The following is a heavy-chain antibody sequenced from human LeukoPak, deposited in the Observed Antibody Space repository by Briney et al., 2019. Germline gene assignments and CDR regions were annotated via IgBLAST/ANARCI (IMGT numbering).Heavy chain of an antibody. CDR3: AREIVVGSTLWVDR. CDR2: FYDGGNT. J-gene: IGHJ5*02. V-gene: IGHV4-31*03. Sequence: SQPLSLTCTVSGDSISVAYDWSWLRHRPGNGLDYFGSFYDGGNTYSHASVQSRFTISVATSKNPFSLKLNSVTAADTAVYYCAREIVVGSTLWVDRWGQRTLVTAS. D-gene: IGHD2/OR15-2a*01. CDR1: GDSISVAYD.